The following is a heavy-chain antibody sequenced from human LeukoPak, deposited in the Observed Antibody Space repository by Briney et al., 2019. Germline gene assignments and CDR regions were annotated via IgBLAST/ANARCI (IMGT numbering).Heavy chain of an antibody. CDR1: GYSFTSYW. D-gene: IGHD3-22*01. J-gene: IGHJ4*02. Sequence: GESLKISCKGSGYSFTSYWIGWVRQTPGKGLEWMGIIYPGDSDTRYSPSFQGQVTISADKSISTAYLQWSSLKASDTAMYYCARLAYYYDSSGYYAPGYFDYWGQGTLVTVSS. CDR2: IYPGDSDT. V-gene: IGHV5-51*01. CDR3: ARLAYYYDSSGYYAPGYFDY.